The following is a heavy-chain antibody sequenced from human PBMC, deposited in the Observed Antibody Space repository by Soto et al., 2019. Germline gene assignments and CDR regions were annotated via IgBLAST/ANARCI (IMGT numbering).Heavy chain of an antibody. V-gene: IGHV4-59*01. CDR3: ARARGQKGLAFDF. Sequence: SETLSLTCTVSADSMNNYYWSWIRQPPGKGLEWIGYVHNSGINNYNPSLKSRVNISLVTSKNHFSLELASVTTADTAVYYCARARGQKGLAFDFWGQGAMVTVSS. CDR2: VHNSGIN. CDR1: ADSMNNYY. J-gene: IGHJ3*01.